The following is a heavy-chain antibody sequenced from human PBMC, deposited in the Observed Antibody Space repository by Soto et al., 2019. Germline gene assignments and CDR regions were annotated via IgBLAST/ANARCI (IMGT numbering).Heavy chain of an antibody. CDR1: DGSISSHY. CDR3: ARPWYGSGTHYPFDS. V-gene: IGHV4-59*08. D-gene: IGHD3-10*01. CDR2: IYYSGST. J-gene: IGHJ4*02. Sequence: QVQLQESGPGLVKPSETLSLTCTVSDGSISSHYWSWIRQPPGKGLEWIGYIYYSGSTDHNPSLKSRVTISVDTSKNQFSLKLSSVTAADTAVYFCARPWYGSGTHYPFDSWGQGTLVTVSS.